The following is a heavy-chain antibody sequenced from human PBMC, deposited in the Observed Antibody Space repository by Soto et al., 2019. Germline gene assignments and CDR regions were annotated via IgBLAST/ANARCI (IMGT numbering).Heavy chain of an antibody. J-gene: IGHJ4*02. CDR3: SGGVGDAF. Sequence: EVHLVESGGGLVQTGGSLRLSCAIFESTVSRDWMNWGRQAPGKGLEWVANINQDGSEKYYVDSVKGRFTISRDNAKKSLYLQMNSLSPADTAMYYCSGGVGDAFWGQGTLVTVSS. CDR2: INQDGSEK. V-gene: IGHV3-7*04. D-gene: IGHD1-26*01. CDR1: ESTVSRDW.